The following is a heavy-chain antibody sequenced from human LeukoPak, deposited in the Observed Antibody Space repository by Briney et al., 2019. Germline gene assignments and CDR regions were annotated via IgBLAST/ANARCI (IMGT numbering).Heavy chain of an antibody. Sequence: SVKVSCKASGGTFSSYAISWVRQAPGQGLEWMGRIIPIFGTANYAQKFQGRVTITTDESTSTAYMELNSLRSEDTAVYYCATSSYERMYYFDYWGQGTLVTVSS. CDR3: ATSSYERMYYFDY. J-gene: IGHJ4*02. D-gene: IGHD3-16*01. V-gene: IGHV1-69*05. CDR1: GGTFSSYA. CDR2: IIPIFGTA.